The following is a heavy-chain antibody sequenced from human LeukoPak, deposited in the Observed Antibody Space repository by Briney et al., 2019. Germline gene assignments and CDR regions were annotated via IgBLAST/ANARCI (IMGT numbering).Heavy chain of an antibody. CDR1: GGSISGYY. Sequence: SETLSLICTVSGGSISGYYWSWIRQPPGKGLEWIENIYYSGGNKYNPSLKSRVTMSVDTSKNQFSLKLSSVTAADTAVYYCARGWDEYNWFDPWGQGPRSPSPQ. D-gene: IGHD1-26*01. J-gene: IGHJ5*02. CDR3: ARGWDEYNWFDP. CDR2: IYYSGGN. V-gene: IGHV4-59*12.